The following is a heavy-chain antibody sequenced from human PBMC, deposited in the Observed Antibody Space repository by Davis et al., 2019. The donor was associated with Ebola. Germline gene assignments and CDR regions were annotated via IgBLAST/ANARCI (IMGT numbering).Heavy chain of an antibody. J-gene: IGHJ5*02. Sequence: AASVKVSCKASGGTFSSYAISWVRQAPGQGLEWMGGIIPIFGTTKYAQKFQGRVTITADESTRTAYMELSSLRSDDTAVYYCARKWELPGGWFDPWGQGTLVTVSS. CDR3: ARKWELPGGWFDP. CDR1: GGTFSSYA. D-gene: IGHD1-26*01. CDR2: IIPIFGTT. V-gene: IGHV1-69*13.